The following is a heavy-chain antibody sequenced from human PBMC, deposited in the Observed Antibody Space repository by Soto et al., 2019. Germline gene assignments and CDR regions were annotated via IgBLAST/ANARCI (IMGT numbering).Heavy chain of an antibody. J-gene: IGHJ6*02. Sequence: ASVKVSCKASGYTFTSYYMHWVRQAPGQGLEGMGIINPGGGSTSYAQKFQGRVTMTRDTSTSTVYMELSSLRSEDTAVYYCAREGLITMIVGVRPYGRDVWGQGTTVTVSS. CDR3: AREGLITMIVGVRPYGRDV. V-gene: IGHV1-46*01. D-gene: IGHD3-22*01. CDR2: INPGGGST. CDR1: GYTFTSYY.